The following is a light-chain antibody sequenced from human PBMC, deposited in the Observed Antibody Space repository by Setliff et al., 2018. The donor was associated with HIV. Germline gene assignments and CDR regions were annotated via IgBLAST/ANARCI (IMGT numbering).Light chain of an antibody. J-gene: IGLJ1*01. CDR1: SSDVGGYDY. V-gene: IGLV2-14*01. Sequence: SALTQPASVSGSPGQSITISCTGTSSDVGGYDYVSWYQQHPGKVPKLMLYEVGNRPSGVSNRFSGSKSGNTASLTISGLQAEDEADYYCCSYTSSTTLVFGTGTKVTVL. CDR2: EVG. CDR3: CSYTSSTTLV.